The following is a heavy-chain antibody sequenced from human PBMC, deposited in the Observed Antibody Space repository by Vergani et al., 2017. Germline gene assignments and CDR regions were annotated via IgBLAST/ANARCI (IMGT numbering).Heavy chain of an antibody. V-gene: IGHV1-69*01. Sequence: QVQLVQSGAEVKKPGSSVKVSCKASGGTFSSYAISWVRQAPGQGLEWMGGIIPIFGTANYAQKFQGRLTITADESTSTAYMELSSLRSEDTAVYYCASWVTQQLVPEGWFDPWGQGTLVTVSS. CDR2: IIPIFGTA. J-gene: IGHJ5*02. D-gene: IGHD6-13*01. CDR1: GGTFSSYA. CDR3: ASWVTQQLVPEGWFDP.